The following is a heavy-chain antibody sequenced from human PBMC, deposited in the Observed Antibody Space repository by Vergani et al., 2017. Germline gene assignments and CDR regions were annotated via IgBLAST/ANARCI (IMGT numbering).Heavy chain of an antibody. D-gene: IGHD2-15*01. CDR1: GFTFSSYS. Sequence: EVQLVESGGGLVQPGGSLRLSCAASGFTFSSYSTNWVRQAPGKGLEWVSYISSSSSTIYYADSVKGRFTISRDNAKNSLYLQMNSLRAEDTAVYYCARAKYCSGGSCCFDYWGQGTLVTVSS. CDR2: ISSSSSTI. CDR3: ARAKYCSGGSCCFDY. J-gene: IGHJ4*02. V-gene: IGHV3-48*01.